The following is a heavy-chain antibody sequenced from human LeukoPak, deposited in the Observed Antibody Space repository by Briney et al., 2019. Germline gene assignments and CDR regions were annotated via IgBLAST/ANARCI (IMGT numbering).Heavy chain of an antibody. CDR3: ASAANWNGQENCYYMDV. CDR2: IYPGDSDT. J-gene: IGHJ6*03. CDR1: GYSFTSYW. V-gene: IGHV5-51*01. Sequence: ESLKISCKGSGYSFTSYWIGWVRQMPGKGLEWMGIIYPGDSDTRYSPSFQGQVTISADKSISTAYLQWSSLKASDTAMYYCASAANWNGQENCYYMDVWGKGTTVTVSS. D-gene: IGHD1-1*01.